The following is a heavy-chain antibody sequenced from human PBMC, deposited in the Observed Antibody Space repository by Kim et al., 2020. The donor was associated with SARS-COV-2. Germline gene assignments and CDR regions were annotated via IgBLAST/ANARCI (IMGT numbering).Heavy chain of an antibody. CDR3: TTIISAAYRGL. CDR2: T. D-gene: IGHD6-13*01. J-gene: IGHJ4*02. Sequence: TDYAETVKGRFTISRDNSKNTLYRQMNSLKTEDTALYYCTTIISAAYRGLWGQGTLVTVSS. V-gene: IGHV3-15*01.